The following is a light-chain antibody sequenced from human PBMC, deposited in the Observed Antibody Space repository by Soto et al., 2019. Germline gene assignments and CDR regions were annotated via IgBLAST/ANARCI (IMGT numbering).Light chain of an antibody. CDR2: LNSDGSH. Sequence: QLVLTQSPSASASLGASVTLTCTLSSGHSNYAIAWHQQQSEKGPRYLMKLNSDGSHSKGDGIPDRFSGSSSGAERYLTISSLQSEDEADYYCQTWVSGIVVFGGGTKLTVL. CDR3: QTWVSGIVV. J-gene: IGLJ2*01. V-gene: IGLV4-69*01. CDR1: SGHSNYA.